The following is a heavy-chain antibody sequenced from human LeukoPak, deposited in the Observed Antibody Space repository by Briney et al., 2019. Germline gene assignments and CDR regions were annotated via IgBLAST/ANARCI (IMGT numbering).Heavy chain of an antibody. D-gene: IGHD2-2*02. CDR1: GFTFSSYA. CDR2: ISGSGGST. V-gene: IGHV3-23*01. J-gene: IGHJ4*02. CDR3: AKDRRVVPAAILFDY. Sequence: GGSLRLSCAASGFTFSSYAMSWVRQAPGKGLEWVSAISGSGGSTYYADSVKGRFTISRDNSKNTLYLQMNSLRAEDTAVYYCAKDRRVVPAAILFDYWGQGTLVTVSS.